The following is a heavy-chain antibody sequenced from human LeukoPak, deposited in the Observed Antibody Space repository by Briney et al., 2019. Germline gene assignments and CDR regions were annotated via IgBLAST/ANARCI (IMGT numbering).Heavy chain of an antibody. D-gene: IGHD4-11*01. Sequence: PSETLSLTCTVSGGSISGYYWSWIRQPPGKGLEWIGYIYYSGSTNYNPSLKSRVTISVDMSKNQFSLNLSSVTAADTAVYYCARGVVDNSDWYFDYWGQGTLVTVSS. V-gene: IGHV4-59*01. CDR1: GGSISGYY. CDR2: IYYSGST. CDR3: ARGVVDNSDWYFDY. J-gene: IGHJ4*02.